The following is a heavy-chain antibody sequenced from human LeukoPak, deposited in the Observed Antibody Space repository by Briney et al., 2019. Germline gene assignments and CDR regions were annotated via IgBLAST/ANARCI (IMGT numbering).Heavy chain of an antibody. J-gene: IGHJ4*02. Sequence: ASVKVSCKASGYTFTSYGISWVRPAPGQGLEWMGWISAYNGNTNYAQKLQGRVTMTTDTSTSTAYMELRSLRSDDTAVYYCARDRALHYYDTSVAGYWGQGTLVTVSS. D-gene: IGHD3-22*01. CDR3: ARDRALHYYDTSVAGY. V-gene: IGHV1-18*01. CDR2: ISAYNGNT. CDR1: GYTFTSYG.